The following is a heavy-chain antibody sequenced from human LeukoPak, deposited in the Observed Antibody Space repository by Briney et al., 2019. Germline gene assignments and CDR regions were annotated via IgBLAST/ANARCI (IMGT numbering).Heavy chain of an antibody. CDR1: GFTFSSYR. CDR3: ARPLYESSGYYFL. CDR2: IDSDGRNT. V-gene: IGHV3-74*01. D-gene: IGHD3-22*01. Sequence: GGSLRLSCAASGFTFSSYRMHWVRQAPGKGLMWVSRIDSDGRNTRYADSVKGRFTISRDNAKNTLYLQMNSLRAEDTAVYYCARPLYESSGYYFLWGQGTLVTVSS. J-gene: IGHJ4*02.